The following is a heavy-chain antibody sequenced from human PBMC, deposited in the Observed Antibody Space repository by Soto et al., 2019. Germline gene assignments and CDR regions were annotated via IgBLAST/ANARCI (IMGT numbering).Heavy chain of an antibody. CDR2: ISYDGSNK. D-gene: IGHD6-6*01. CDR3: ARTGQSIAARRIRLFWFDP. CDR1: GFTFSSCA. V-gene: IGHV3-30-3*01. Sequence: GGSLRLSCTASGFTFSSCAMLGVRQLLGKGLEWVAVISYDGSNKYYADSVKGRFTISRDNSKNTLYLQMNSLRAEDTAVYYCARTGQSIAARRIRLFWFDPWGQGPLVT. J-gene: IGHJ5*02.